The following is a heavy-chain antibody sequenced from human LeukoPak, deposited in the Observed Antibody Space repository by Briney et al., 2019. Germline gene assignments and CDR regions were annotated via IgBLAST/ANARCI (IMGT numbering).Heavy chain of an antibody. CDR3: ARGVLGYCSGGSCYSDYYYYYMDV. V-gene: IGHV1-8*01. D-gene: IGHD2-15*01. J-gene: IGHJ6*03. Sequence: GASVKVSCKASGYTFTSYDINWVRQAPGLGLEWMGWMNPNSGNTGYAQKFQGRVTMTTDTSTSTAYMELRSLRSDDTAVYYCARGVLGYCSGGSCYSDYYYYYMDVWGKGTTVTVSS. CDR1: GYTFTSYD. CDR2: MNPNSGNT.